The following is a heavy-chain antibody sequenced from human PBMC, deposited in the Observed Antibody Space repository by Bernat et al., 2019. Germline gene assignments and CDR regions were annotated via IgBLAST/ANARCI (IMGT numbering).Heavy chain of an antibody. CDR1: GYVFTDYW. V-gene: IGHV5-51*01. D-gene: IGHD4-17*01. CDR2: IYPGDSDT. J-gene: IGHJ4*02. CDR3: ARRGVTTAFFDY. Sequence: EVQLVQSGAEVKKPGESLKISCKGSGYVFTDYWIGWVRQMPGKGLEWMGIIYPGDSDTRYSPSYQGQGTITADKSISTAYLQWSSLKASDTAMYFCARRGVTTAFFDYWGQGTLVTVSS.